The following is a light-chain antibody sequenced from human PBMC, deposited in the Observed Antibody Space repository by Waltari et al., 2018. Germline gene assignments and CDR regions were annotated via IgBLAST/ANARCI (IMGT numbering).Light chain of an antibody. CDR3: QQYSNWPQYS. J-gene: IGKJ2*03. V-gene: IGKV3-15*01. Sequence: EIVLTQSPATLSLSPGERATLSCRASQSVSRSLAWYQQKPGQAPRLLIYGASSRATCIPDRFSGSVSGTDFTLTISSLEPEDFAVYYCQQYSNWPQYSFGQGTKVEIK. CDR1: QSVSRS. CDR2: GAS.